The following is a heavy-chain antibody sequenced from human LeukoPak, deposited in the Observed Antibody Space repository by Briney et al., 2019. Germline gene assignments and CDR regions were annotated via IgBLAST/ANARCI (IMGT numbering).Heavy chain of an antibody. CDR1: GFTFSDYY. D-gene: IGHD6-13*01. CDR2: ISSSGSTI. V-gene: IGHV3-11*01. Sequence: GGSLRLSCAASGFTFSDYYMSWIRQAPGKGLEWVSYISSSGSTIYYADSVKGRFTTSRDNAKNSLYLQMNSLRAEDTAVYYCATTPPVYSSSWYEGAFDIWGQGTMVTVSS. CDR3: ATTPPVYSSSWYEGAFDI. J-gene: IGHJ3*02.